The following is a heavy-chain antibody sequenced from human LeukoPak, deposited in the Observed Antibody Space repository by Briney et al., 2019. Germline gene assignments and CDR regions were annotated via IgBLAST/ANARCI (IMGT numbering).Heavy chain of an antibody. CDR3: ARTTEGGYTYGYFYYYYMDV. CDR1: GGSISSYY. J-gene: IGHJ6*03. V-gene: IGHV4-59*01. D-gene: IGHD5-18*01. CDR2: IHYSGST. Sequence: SETLSLTCTVSGGSISSYYWSWIRQPPGKGLEWIGYIHYSGSTNYNPSLKSRVTISVDTSKNQFSLKLSSVTAADTPVYYCARTTEGGYTYGYFYYYYMDVWGKGTTVTISS.